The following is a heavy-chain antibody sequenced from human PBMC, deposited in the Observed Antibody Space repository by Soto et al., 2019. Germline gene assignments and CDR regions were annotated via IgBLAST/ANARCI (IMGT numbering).Heavy chain of an antibody. V-gene: IGHV4-59*12. J-gene: IGHJ6*02. CDR3: AGGRGYSGYDFRFLYGMDV. CDR2: IYYSGST. D-gene: IGHD5-12*01. Sequence: SETLSLTCTVSGGSISSYYWSWIRQPPGKGLEWIGYIYYSGSTNYNPSLKSRVTISVDTSKNQFSLKLSSVTAADTAVYYCAGGRGYSGYDFRFLYGMDVWGQGTTVTVSS. CDR1: GGSISSYY.